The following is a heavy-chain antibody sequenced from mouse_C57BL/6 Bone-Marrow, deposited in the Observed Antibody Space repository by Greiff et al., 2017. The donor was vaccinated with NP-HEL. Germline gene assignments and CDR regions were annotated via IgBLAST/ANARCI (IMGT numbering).Heavy chain of an antibody. J-gene: IGHJ3*01. CDR3: ARPQLRLFAY. CDR1: GFTFSDYG. CDR2: ISSGSSTI. V-gene: IGHV5-17*01. D-gene: IGHD3-2*02. Sequence: EVKLMESGGGLVKPGGSLKLSCAASGFTFSDYGMHWVRQAPEKGLEWVAYISSGSSTIYYADTVKGRFTISRDNAKNTLFLQMTSLRSEDTAMYYCARPQLRLFAYWGQGTLVTVSA.